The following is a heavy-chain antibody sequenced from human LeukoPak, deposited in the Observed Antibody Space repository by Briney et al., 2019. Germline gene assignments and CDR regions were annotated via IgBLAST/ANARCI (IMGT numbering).Heavy chain of an antibody. CDR2: INHSGST. V-gene: IGHV4-34*01. CDR3: ARDAGGRWSDAFDS. D-gene: IGHD2-15*01. Sequence: SETLSLTCAVYGGSFSGYYWSWIRQPPGKGLEWIGEINHSGSTNYNPSLKSRVTISVDTSKNQFSLKLSSVTAADTAVYYCARDAGGRWSDAFDSLGQGTMVTVSS. CDR1: GGSFSGYY. J-gene: IGHJ3*02.